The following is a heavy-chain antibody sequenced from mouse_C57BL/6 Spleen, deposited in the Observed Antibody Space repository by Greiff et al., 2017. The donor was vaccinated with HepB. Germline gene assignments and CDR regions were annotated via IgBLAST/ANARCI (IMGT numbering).Heavy chain of an antibody. CDR2: ISYDGSN. V-gene: IGHV3-6*01. Sequence: EVKLQESGPGLVKPSQSLSLTCSVTGYSITSGYYWNWIRQFPGNKLEWMGYISYDGSNNYNPSLKNRISITRDTSKNQFFLKLNSVTTEDTATYYCARDHYGNFAWFAYWGQGTLVTVSA. D-gene: IGHD2-1*01. J-gene: IGHJ3*01. CDR3: ARDHYGNFAWFAY. CDR1: GYSITSGYY.